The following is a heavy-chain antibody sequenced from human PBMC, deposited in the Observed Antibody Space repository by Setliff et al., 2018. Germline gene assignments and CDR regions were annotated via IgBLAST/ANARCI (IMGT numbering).Heavy chain of an antibody. CDR1: GYTFTGYY. D-gene: IGHD3-22*01. Sequence: ASVKVSCKASGYTFTGYYVHWVRQAPGQGLEWMGWINPNSGGTDYTQKFQGRVTVTRDTSISTAYMELSRLRSEDTAVYYCARDVFPYHYEGAFDIWGQGTMVTVSS. CDR3: ARDVFPYHYEGAFDI. CDR2: INPNSGGT. V-gene: IGHV1-2*02. J-gene: IGHJ3*02.